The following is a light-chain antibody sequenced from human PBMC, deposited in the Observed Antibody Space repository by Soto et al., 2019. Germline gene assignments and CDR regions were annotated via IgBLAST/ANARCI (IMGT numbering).Light chain of an antibody. V-gene: IGKV3-20*01. CDR2: GAS. Sequence: EIVLTQSPGTLSLSPGERATLSCRASQSVTSYLAWYQQKPGQAPRLLIYGASSRPTSIPDRFSGSGSGTDFTLSISRLEPEDFAVYYCQQYGGSPRTFGQGTKVEIK. CDR3: QQYGGSPRT. J-gene: IGKJ2*01. CDR1: QSVTSY.